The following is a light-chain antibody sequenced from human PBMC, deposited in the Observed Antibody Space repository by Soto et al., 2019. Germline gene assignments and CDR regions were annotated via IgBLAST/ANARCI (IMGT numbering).Light chain of an antibody. V-gene: IGLV1-44*01. CDR3: AAWDDSLNVNVV. Sequence: QSVLTQPPSASGTPGQSVTISCSGSISNIGSNTVNWYQQLPGTAPKLLIYSNNQRPSGVPDRFSGSKSGTSASLAISGLQSEDEADYYCAAWDDSLNVNVVFGGGTKVTVL. J-gene: IGLJ2*01. CDR1: ISNIGSNT. CDR2: SNN.